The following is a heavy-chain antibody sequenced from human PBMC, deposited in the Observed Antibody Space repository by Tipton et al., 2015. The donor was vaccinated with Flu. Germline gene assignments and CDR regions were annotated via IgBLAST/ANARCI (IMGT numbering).Heavy chain of an antibody. CDR2: MYTSGST. J-gene: IGHJ4*02. Sequence: TLSLTCTVSGGSLSSYYWSRIRQPAGKGLEWIGRMYTSGSTNYNPSLKSRLTMSVDASKQQFSLKLSSMTAADTAVYYCARGSGSGTFMIFDLWGQGTLVTVSS. D-gene: IGHD3-10*01. CDR1: GGSLSSYY. V-gene: IGHV4-4*07. CDR3: ARGSGSGTFMIFDL.